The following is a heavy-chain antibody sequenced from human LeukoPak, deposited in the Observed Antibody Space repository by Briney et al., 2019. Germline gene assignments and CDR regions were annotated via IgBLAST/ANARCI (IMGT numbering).Heavy chain of an antibody. CDR3: ARPSSSGWYAPFF. CDR1: GFTFSTYA. V-gene: IGHV3-64*01. CDR2: ISSKGDYT. J-gene: IGHJ4*02. Sequence: GSPRLSCAASGFTFSTYAMHWVRQAPGKGLEYVAAISSKGDYTHYANSVKGRFTISRDNSKNTLYLEMGSLRAEDMAVYYCARPSSSGWYAPFFWGQGTLVTVSS. D-gene: IGHD6-19*01.